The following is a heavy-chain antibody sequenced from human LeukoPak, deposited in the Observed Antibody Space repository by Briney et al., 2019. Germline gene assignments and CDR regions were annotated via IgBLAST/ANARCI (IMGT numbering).Heavy chain of an antibody. Sequence: GGSLRLSCAASGFTFSSYRMTWVRRAPGKGLEWVSAISSSGRFIYNADSVTGRFTISRDNAENTLYLQMNGLRAADTAVYYCARDRGEISLNYYGMDVWGQGTTVTVS. CDR1: GFTFSSYR. D-gene: IGHD3-16*02. V-gene: IGHV3-21*06. J-gene: IGHJ6*02. CDR3: ARDRGEISLNYYGMDV. CDR2: ISSSGRFI.